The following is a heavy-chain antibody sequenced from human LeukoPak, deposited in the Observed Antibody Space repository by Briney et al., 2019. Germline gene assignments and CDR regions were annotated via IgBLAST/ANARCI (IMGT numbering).Heavy chain of an antibody. CDR2: INGDGSTT. Sequence: PGGSLRLSCTASGFTFSTYWINWVRQSPGKGLVWVALINGDGSTTTHADSVKGRFTTSRDNAKNTAYLQMNSLRDEDTAVYFCARDYAGSPDYWGQGTLVTVS. CDR1: GFTFSTYW. V-gene: IGHV3-74*03. CDR3: ARDYAGSPDY. J-gene: IGHJ4*02. D-gene: IGHD3-10*01.